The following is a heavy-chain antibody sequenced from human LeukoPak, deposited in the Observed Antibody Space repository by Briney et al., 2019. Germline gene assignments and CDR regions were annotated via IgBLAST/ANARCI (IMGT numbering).Heavy chain of an antibody. CDR1: GFIFSSYS. CDR2: ISGSSNNI. CDR3: ARDQGIAAADYYFDY. J-gene: IGHJ4*02. V-gene: IGHV3-48*01. Sequence: GGSLRLSCAASGFIFSSYSMNWVRQAPGKGLEWVSYISGSSNNIYYADSVKGRFTISRDNAKNSLYLQMNSLRAEDTAVYYCARDQGIAAADYYFDYWGQGTLVTVSS. D-gene: IGHD6-13*01.